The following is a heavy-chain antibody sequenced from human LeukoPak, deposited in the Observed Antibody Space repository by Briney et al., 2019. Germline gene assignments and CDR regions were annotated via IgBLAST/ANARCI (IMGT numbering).Heavy chain of an antibody. CDR3: ARSNQADDY. CDR1: GFTFSSYW. J-gene: IGHJ4*02. CDR2: INPGGSSI. D-gene: IGHD1-14*01. Sequence: GRSLRLSCAASGFTFSSYWMHWVRKFPGKGLVWVARINPGGSSITYADSVKGRFTISRDNAKNTLYLQMDSLRAEDTGVYYCARSNQADDYWGQGTLVTVSS. V-gene: IGHV3-74*01.